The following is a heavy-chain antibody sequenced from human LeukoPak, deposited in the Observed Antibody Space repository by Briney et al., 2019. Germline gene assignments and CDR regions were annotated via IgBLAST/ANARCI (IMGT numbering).Heavy chain of an antibody. J-gene: IGHJ4*02. CDR2: ISGSGGST. CDR3: AKDLGFQLPSYYFDY. CDR1: GFTFSSYA. D-gene: IGHD2-2*01. V-gene: IGHV3-23*01. Sequence: LTGGSLRLSCAASGFTFSSYAMSWVRQAPGKGLEWVSGISGSGGSTYYADSVKGRFTISRDNSKNTLYLQMNSLRAEDTALYYCAKDLGFQLPSYYFDYWGQGTLVTVSS.